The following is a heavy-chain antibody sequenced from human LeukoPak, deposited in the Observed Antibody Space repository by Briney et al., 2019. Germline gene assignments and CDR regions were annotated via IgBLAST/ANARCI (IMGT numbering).Heavy chain of an antibody. Sequence: SETLSLTCTVSGGSFSSGGYYWSWIRQHPGKGLEWIGYISYSGGTYYNPSLKSRVTISVDTSKNQFSLKLSSVTAADTAVYYCASGGAATAWWYFDLWGRGTLVTVSS. V-gene: IGHV4-31*03. CDR2: ISYSGGT. CDR1: GGSFSSGGYY. J-gene: IGHJ2*01. CDR3: ASGGAATAWWYFDL. D-gene: IGHD6-25*01.